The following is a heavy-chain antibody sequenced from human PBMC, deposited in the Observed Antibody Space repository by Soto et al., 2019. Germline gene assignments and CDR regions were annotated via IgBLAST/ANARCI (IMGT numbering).Heavy chain of an antibody. J-gene: IGHJ3*02. Sequence: ASVKVSCKASCYTFTSYGISWVRQAPGQGLEWMGWISAYNGNTNYAQKLQGRVTMTTDTSTSTAYMELRSLRSDDTAVYYCGRDSAYSSSWYSDAFDIWGQGTMVTVSS. CDR1: CYTFTSYG. CDR3: GRDSAYSSSWYSDAFDI. V-gene: IGHV1-18*01. D-gene: IGHD6-13*01. CDR2: ISAYNGNT.